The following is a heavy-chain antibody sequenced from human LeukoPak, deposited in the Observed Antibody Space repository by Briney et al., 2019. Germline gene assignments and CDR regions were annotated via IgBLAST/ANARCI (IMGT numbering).Heavy chain of an antibody. CDR3: ARWAYYYESSGYKYYFDY. J-gene: IGHJ4*02. Sequence: GASVKVSCTASGGTLSSDAISWVRQAPGQGLEWMGGIIPIFGTANYAQNFQGRVTITADESTSTAYMELSSLRSEDTAVYYCARWAYYYESSGYKYYFDYWGQGTLVTVST. CDR1: GGTLSSDA. V-gene: IGHV1-69*01. CDR2: IIPIFGTA. D-gene: IGHD3-22*01.